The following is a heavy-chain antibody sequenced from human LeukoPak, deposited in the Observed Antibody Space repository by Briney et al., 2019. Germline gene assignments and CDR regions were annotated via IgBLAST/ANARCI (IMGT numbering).Heavy chain of an antibody. D-gene: IGHD3-22*01. V-gene: IGHV3-23*01. J-gene: IGHJ4*02. Sequence: GGSLRLSCAASGFTFSNYAMSWVRRAPGKGLEWVSGISGSGGSTYYADSVKGRFTISRDNSKNTLYLQMNRLRAEDTAVYFCAKDPLSYYDSSGYRYFNYWGQGTLVTVSS. CDR2: ISGSGGST. CDR3: AKDPLSYYDSSGYRYFNY. CDR1: GFTFSNYA.